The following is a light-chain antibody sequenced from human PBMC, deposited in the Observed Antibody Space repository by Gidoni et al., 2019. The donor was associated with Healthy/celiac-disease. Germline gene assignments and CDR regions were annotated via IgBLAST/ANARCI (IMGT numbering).Light chain of an antibody. Sequence: DIEMTQSPDSLAVSLGERATINCKSSQSVLYSSNNKNYLAWYQQKPGQPPKLLIYWASTRESGVPDRFSGSGSGTDFTLTISSLQAEDVAVYYCQQYYSTPRTFGQXTKLEIK. CDR1: QSVLYSSNNKNY. J-gene: IGKJ2*01. V-gene: IGKV4-1*01. CDR2: WAS. CDR3: QQYYSTPRT.